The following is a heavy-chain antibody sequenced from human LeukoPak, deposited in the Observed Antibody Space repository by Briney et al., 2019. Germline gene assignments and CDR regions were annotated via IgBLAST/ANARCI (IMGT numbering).Heavy chain of an antibody. CDR3: AKDTSQLINGGLDY. CDR2: ISWNSGSI. D-gene: IGHD2-2*01. Sequence: PGGSLRLSCAASGFTFDDYAMHWVRQAPGKGLEWVSGISWNSGSIGYADSVKGRFTISRDNAKNSLYLQMNSLRAEDTALYYCAKDTSQLINGGLDYWGQGTLVTVSS. V-gene: IGHV3-9*01. J-gene: IGHJ4*02. CDR1: GFTFDDYA.